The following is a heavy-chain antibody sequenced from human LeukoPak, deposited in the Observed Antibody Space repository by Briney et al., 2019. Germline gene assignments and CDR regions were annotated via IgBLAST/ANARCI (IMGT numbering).Heavy chain of an antibody. D-gene: IGHD6-19*01. Sequence: ASVKVSCKASEYTFIGYYLHWVRQAPGQGLEWMGWINPNSGGTNYAQKFQGRVTMTRDTSISTAYMELSRLRSDDTAVYYCERAVAGTTETDDYWGQGTLVTVSS. V-gene: IGHV1-2*02. J-gene: IGHJ4*02. CDR2: INPNSGGT. CDR3: ERAVAGTTETDDY. CDR1: EYTFIGYY.